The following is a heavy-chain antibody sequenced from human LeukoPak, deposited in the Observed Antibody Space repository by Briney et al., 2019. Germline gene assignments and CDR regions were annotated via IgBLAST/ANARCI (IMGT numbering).Heavy chain of an antibody. D-gene: IGHD1-1*01. J-gene: IGHJ4*02. Sequence: PGGSLRLSCAASGFTLGSYWMTWVRQAPRKGLEWAAAIKEDGSETYYVDSVKGRFTISRDNAKNSLHLQMSSLRAEDTAVYYCARTTYGDYWGQGTLVTVSS. CDR1: GFTLGSYW. V-gene: IGHV3-7*02. CDR2: IKEDGSET. CDR3: ARTTYGDY.